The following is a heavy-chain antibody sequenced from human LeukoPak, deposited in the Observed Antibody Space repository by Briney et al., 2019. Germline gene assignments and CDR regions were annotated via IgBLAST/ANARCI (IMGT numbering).Heavy chain of an antibody. V-gene: IGHV4-59*11. CDR2: IFYSGTT. CDR3: ARLTTSFDY. J-gene: IGHJ4*02. Sequence: SETLSLTCTVSGGSISSQYWSWLRQPPGKGLEWIGYIFYSGTTNYNPSLKSRVTISVDTSKNQFSLKLTSVTAADTAVYYCARLTTSFDYWGQGTLVTVSS. D-gene: IGHD4-17*01. CDR1: GGSISSQY.